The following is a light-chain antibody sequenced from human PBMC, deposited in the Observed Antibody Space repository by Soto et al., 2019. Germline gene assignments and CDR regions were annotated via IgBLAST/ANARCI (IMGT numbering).Light chain of an antibody. CDR1: QSVSSSY. CDR3: QQYGSSPPYP. Sequence: EIVLTQSPGTLSFSPGERATLSCRASQSVSSSYLAWYQQKPGQAPRLLIYGASSRATGIPDRFSGSGSGTDFTLTISRLEPEDFAVYYCQQYGSSPPYPFGQGTKLEIK. V-gene: IGKV3-20*01. J-gene: IGKJ2*01. CDR2: GAS.